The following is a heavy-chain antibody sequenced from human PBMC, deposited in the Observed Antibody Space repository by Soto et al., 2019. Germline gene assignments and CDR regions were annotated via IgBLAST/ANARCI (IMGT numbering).Heavy chain of an antibody. CDR1: GFPFDDYA. CDR2: ISWNSGSI. V-gene: IGHV3-9*01. Sequence: GGSLRLSCAAPGFPFDDYAMPWVRQARGKGLEWVSGISWNSGSIGYADSVKGRFTISRDNAKNSLYLQMNSLRAEDTALYYCAKDMRFSSGYHWRAFDIWGQGTMVTVSS. J-gene: IGHJ3*02. D-gene: IGHD3-22*01. CDR3: AKDMRFSSGYHWRAFDI.